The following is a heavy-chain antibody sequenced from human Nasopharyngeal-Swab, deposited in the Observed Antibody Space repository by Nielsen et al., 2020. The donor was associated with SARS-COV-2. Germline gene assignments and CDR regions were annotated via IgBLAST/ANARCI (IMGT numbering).Heavy chain of an antibody. CDR2: IYYSGST. CDR3: ARTIGASRGYSYGSYYYMDV. D-gene: IGHD5-18*01. V-gene: IGHV4-59*01. Sequence: SETLSLTCNVSGGSISSYYWSWIRQPPGKGLEWIGYIYYSGSTNYNPSLKSRVTISVDTSKNQFSLKLSSVTAADTAVYYCARTIGASRGYSYGSYYYMDVWGKGTTVTVSS. J-gene: IGHJ6*03. CDR1: GGSISSYY.